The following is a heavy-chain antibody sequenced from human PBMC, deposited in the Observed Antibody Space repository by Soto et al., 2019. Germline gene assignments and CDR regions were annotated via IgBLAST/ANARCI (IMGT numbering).Heavy chain of an antibody. Sequence: EVQLLESGGGLVQPGGSLRLSCAASGFTFSSYAMSWVRQAPGKGLEWVSAISGSGGSTYYADSVQGRFTISRDNSKNTLYLQMNSLRAEDTAGYYCAKALSLIVVVVAATPDAFDIWGQGTMVTVSS. CDR1: GFTFSSYA. V-gene: IGHV3-23*01. CDR3: AKALSLIVVVVAATPDAFDI. J-gene: IGHJ3*02. CDR2: ISGSGGST. D-gene: IGHD2-15*01.